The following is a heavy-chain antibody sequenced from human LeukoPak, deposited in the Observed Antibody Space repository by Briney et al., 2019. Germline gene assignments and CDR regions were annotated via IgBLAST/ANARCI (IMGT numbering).Heavy chain of an antibody. D-gene: IGHD3-10*01. CDR3: ATMVQGIYTYFGS. Sequence: SETLSLTCTVSGGAISSSYWSWIRQPPGKGLEWIGYIYYSGSTNYNPSLKSRVTMSVDTSKNQLSLKLSSVTAADTAVYYCATMVQGIYTYFGSWGQGNLVAVSS. V-gene: IGHV4-59*01. CDR2: IYYSGST. CDR1: GGAISSSY. J-gene: IGHJ4*02.